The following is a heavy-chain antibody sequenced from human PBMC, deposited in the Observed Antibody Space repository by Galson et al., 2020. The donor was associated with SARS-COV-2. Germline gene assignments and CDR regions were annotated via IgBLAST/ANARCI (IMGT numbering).Heavy chain of an antibody. D-gene: IGHD3-9*01. J-gene: IGHJ4*02. Sequence: SETLYLTCTVSGGSIRSSSYSWGWIRPPLGEGLEWIGSIYSSESNYYNPSLTSRVTMSVDTSKNQFSLKLSSVTAADTAVYYCARQILTGYYSFYYFDYWGQGTLVTVSS. V-gene: IGHV4-39*01. CDR3: ARQILTGYYSFYYFDY. CDR2: IYSSESN. CDR1: GGSIRSSSYS.